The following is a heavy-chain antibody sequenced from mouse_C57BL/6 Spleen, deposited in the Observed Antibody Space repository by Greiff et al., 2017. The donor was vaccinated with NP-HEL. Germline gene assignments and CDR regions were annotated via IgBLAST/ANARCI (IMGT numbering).Heavy chain of an antibody. CDR3: ARHEDPDYYGSSPYFDY. V-gene: IGHV1-62-2*01. J-gene: IGHJ2*01. CDR1: GYTFTEYT. Sequence: QVQLKESGAELVKPGASVKLSCKASGYTFTEYTIHWVKQRSGQGLEWIGWFYPGSGSIKYNEKFKDKATLTADKSSSTVYMELSRLTSEDSAVYFCARHEDPDYYGSSPYFDYWGQGTTLTVSS. CDR2: FYPGSGSI. D-gene: IGHD1-1*01.